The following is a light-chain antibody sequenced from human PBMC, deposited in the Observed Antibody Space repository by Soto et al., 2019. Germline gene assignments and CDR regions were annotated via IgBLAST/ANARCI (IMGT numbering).Light chain of an antibody. CDR3: GTWDDSLKSYM. Sequence: QSVLTQPHSASGTPGQSVTISCSGNSSNIGNNPVNWYQQLPGTAPKLLIYSSNQRPSGVPYRISGSKSGASASLAITGLQSDDEADYYCGTWDDSLKSYMFGGGTQLTVL. J-gene: IGLJ7*01. CDR1: SSNIGNNP. CDR2: SSN. V-gene: IGLV1-44*01.